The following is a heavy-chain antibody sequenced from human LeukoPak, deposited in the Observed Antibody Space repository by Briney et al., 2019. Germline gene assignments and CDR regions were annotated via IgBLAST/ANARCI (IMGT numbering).Heavy chain of an antibody. CDR1: GGSISSGSYY. J-gene: IGHJ4*02. CDR3: AREPVADFWCGYSKGDDY. Sequence: SETLSLTCTVSGGSISSGSYYWSWIRQPAGKGLEWIGRIYTSGSTNYNPSLKSRVTISVDKSTNQFSLKLSSVTAADTAVYYCAREPVADFWCGYSKGDDYWDQGTLVTVSS. CDR2: IYTSGST. V-gene: IGHV4-61*02. D-gene: IGHD3-3*01.